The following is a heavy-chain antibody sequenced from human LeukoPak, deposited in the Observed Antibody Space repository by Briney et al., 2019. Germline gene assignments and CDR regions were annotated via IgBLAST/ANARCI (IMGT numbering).Heavy chain of an antibody. V-gene: IGHV3-23*01. Sequence: GGSLRLSCAASGFTFSSYAMSWVRQAPGKGLEWVSAISGSGGSTYYADSVKGRFTISRDNSKNTLYLQMNSLRAEDTAVYYCANQVSLGREFDYWGQGTLVTVSS. CDR3: ANQVSLGREFDY. CDR1: GFTFSSYA. CDR2: ISGSGGST. D-gene: IGHD1-20*01. J-gene: IGHJ4*02.